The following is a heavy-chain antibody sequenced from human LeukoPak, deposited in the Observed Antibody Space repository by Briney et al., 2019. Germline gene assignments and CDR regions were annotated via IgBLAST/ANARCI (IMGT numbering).Heavy chain of an antibody. CDR2: IKSKTDGGTT. D-gene: IGHD2-15*01. Sequence: GGSLRLSCAASGFTFSNAWMSWVRQAPGKGLEWVGRIKSKTDGGTTDYAAPVKGRFTISRDDSKNTLYLQMNSLKTEDTAVYYCTTDIVVVGATGVVDYWGQGTLVTVSS. V-gene: IGHV3-15*01. CDR1: GFTFSNAW. CDR3: TTDIVVVGATGVVDY. J-gene: IGHJ4*02.